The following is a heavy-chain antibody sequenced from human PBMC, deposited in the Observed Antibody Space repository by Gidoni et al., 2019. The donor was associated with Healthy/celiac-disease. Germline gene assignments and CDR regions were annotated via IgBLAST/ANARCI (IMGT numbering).Heavy chain of an antibody. Sequence: EVQLVQSGAEVKKPGESLKISCKGSGYSFTSYWIGWVRQMPGKGLEWMGIIYPGDSDTRYSPSFQGKVTISADKSISTAYLQWSSLKASDTAMYYCARLHPYYYDSSGYDFDYWGQGTLVTVSS. V-gene: IGHV5-51*01. CDR3: ARLHPYYYDSSGYDFDY. J-gene: IGHJ4*02. CDR2: IYPGDSDT. D-gene: IGHD3-22*01. CDR1: GYSFTSYW.